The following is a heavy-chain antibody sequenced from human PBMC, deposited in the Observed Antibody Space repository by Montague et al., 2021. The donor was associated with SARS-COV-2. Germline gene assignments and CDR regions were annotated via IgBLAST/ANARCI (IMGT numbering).Heavy chain of an antibody. CDR2: IYYSGTT. CDR1: SSSIISSGYY. CDR3: ARGMIRGVTTPFDY. V-gene: IGHV4-39*02. J-gene: IGHJ4*02. D-gene: IGHD3-10*01. Sequence: ETLSLTCSVSSSSIISSGYYWGWIRQPPGKELEWIGNIYYSGTTYYNPSLQSRGTMSVDTSKNHLSLRLSSVTAADTAVYFCARGMIRGVTTPFDYWGQGSQVTVSS.